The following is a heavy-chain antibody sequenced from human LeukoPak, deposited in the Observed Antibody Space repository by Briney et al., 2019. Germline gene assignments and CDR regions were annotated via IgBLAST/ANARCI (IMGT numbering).Heavy chain of an antibody. D-gene: IGHD6-13*01. J-gene: IGHJ6*02. CDR2: GSESGGT. CDR3: ARTGIAAADPYYYGMDV. Sequence: SETLSLTCAVYGGSLNGHYWSWIRQPPGKGLEWIGEGSESGGTKFNPSLKSRVTISADTSKNQFSLKLNSVTAADTAVYYCARTGIAAADPYYYGMDVWGQGTTVTVSS. CDR1: GGSLNGHY. V-gene: IGHV4-34*01.